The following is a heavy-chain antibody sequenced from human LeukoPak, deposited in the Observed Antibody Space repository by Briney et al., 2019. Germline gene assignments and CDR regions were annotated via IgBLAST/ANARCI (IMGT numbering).Heavy chain of an antibody. CDR1: GFTFSSYA. Sequence: PGGSLRLSCAASGFTFSSYAMSWVRQAPGKGLEWVSSISSSSSYIYYADSVKGRFTISRDNAKNSLYLQMNSLRAEDTAVYYCARVRRVSYFDYWGQGTLVTVSS. D-gene: IGHD3-10*01. CDR3: ARVRRVSYFDY. J-gene: IGHJ4*02. V-gene: IGHV3-21*01. CDR2: ISSSSSYI.